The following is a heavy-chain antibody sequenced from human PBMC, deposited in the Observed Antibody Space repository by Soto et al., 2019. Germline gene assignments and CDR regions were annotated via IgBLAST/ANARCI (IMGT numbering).Heavy chain of an antibody. CDR1: GGSVSSGSYY. CDR3: ARWAQIATVTEGFDH. D-gene: IGHD4-17*01. J-gene: IGHJ4*02. Sequence: QVQLQESGPGLVKPSETLSLTCTVSGGSVSSGSYYWSWIRQPPGKGLEWIGYIYYSGSTNYNPSRKSRVTISVDTSKNQFSLKLSSVTAADTAVYYCARWAQIATVTEGFDHWGQGTLVTVSS. CDR2: IYYSGST. V-gene: IGHV4-61*01.